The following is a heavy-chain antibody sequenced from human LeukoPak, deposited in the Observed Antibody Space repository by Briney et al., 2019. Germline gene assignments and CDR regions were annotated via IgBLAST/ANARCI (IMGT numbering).Heavy chain of an antibody. Sequence: GGSLRLSCAASGFTFSSYDMSWDRQAPGKGLEWVSAISGSGGSTYYADSVKGRFTISRDNSKNTLYLQMNSLRAEDTAVYYCAKDPHPVVPAAHDYWGQGTLVTVSS. CDR2: ISGSGGST. CDR3: AKDPHPVVPAAHDY. D-gene: IGHD2-2*01. V-gene: IGHV3-23*01. CDR1: GFTFSSYD. J-gene: IGHJ4*02.